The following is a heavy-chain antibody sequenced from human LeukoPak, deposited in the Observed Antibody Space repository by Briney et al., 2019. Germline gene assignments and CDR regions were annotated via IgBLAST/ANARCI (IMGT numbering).Heavy chain of an antibody. CDR2: ISGGGGST. V-gene: IGHV3-23*01. J-gene: IGHJ4*02. CDR1: GFTFSSYD. CDR3: AKGLQLWYFDY. Sequence: GGSLRLSCAASGFTFSSYDMSWVRQAPGKGLEWVSAISGGGGSTYYADSVKGRFTISRDNSKNTLYLQMNSLRAEDTAVYYCAKGLQLWYFDYWGQGTLVTVSS. D-gene: IGHD5-18*01.